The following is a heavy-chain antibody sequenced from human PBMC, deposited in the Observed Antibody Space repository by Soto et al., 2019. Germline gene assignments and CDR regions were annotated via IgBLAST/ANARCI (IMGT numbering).Heavy chain of an antibody. CDR2: ISAYNGNT. Sequence: ASVKVSCKASGYTFTSYGISWVRQAPGQGLEWMGWISAYNGNTNYAQKLQGRVTMTTDTSTSTAYMELRSLRSDDTAVYYCARDLYYDFWSGYYSYYYYGMDVWGQGTTVPVSS. D-gene: IGHD3-3*01. J-gene: IGHJ6*02. CDR3: ARDLYYDFWSGYYSYYYYGMDV. CDR1: GYTFTSYG. V-gene: IGHV1-18*04.